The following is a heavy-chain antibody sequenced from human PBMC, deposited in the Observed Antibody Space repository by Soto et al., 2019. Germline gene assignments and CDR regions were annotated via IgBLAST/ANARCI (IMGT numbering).Heavy chain of an antibody. CDR3: AREGRPLDAFDI. V-gene: IGHV1-46*01. Sequence: ASVKVSCKASGYTSTSYYMHWVRQAPGQGLEWMGIINPSGGSTSYAQKFQGRVTMTRDTSTSTVYMELSSLRSEDTAVYYCAREGRPLDAFDIWGQGTMVTVSS. CDR2: INPSGGST. CDR1: GYTSTSYY. J-gene: IGHJ3*02.